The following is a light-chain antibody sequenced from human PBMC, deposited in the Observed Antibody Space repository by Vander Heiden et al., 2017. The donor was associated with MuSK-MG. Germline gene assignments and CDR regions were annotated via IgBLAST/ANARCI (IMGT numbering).Light chain of an antibody. J-gene: IGKJ4*01. CDR1: QSVRSSQ. Sequence: EIVLTQSPGTLSLSPGERATLSCRASQSVRSSQLAWYQQKPGQAPRLVIYSTSSRATDFPDRFSGSGSGRDFTLTINRLEPEDFAVYYCQQDGSAPLTFGGGTTVELK. V-gene: IGKV3-20*01. CDR2: STS. CDR3: QQDGSAPLT.